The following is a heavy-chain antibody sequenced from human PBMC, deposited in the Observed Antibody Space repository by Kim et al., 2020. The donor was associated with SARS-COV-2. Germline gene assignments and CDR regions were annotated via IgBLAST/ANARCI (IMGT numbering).Heavy chain of an antibody. D-gene: IGHD1-26*01. Sequence: GGSLRLSCSASIFAFSRYSMNWVRQVPGKGPEWIAHINSGSTATNYATSVKSRFTISRDNAMTSVYLQMNNLRDEDTAVYFCARGSGSPPAVFDGWGQGTRVIVSS. CDR1: IFAFSRYS. V-gene: IGHV3-48*02. J-gene: IGHJ4*02. CDR3: ARGSGSPPAVFDG. CDR2: INSGSTAT.